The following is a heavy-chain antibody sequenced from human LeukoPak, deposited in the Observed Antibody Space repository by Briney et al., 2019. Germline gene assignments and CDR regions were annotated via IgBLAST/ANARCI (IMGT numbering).Heavy chain of an antibody. V-gene: IGHV3-53*01. CDR3: AREGRLGMGGYPMDV. J-gene: IGHJ6*02. D-gene: IGHD7-27*01. Sequence: GGSLRLSCAASGFTVSSIYMSWVRQTPGKGLEWVSVLFIDGSTYYADFVNGRFTISRDNSKNTLYLQMNSLRGEDTAVYYCAREGRLGMGGYPMDVWGQGTTVTVSS. CDR1: GFTVSSIY. CDR2: LFIDGST.